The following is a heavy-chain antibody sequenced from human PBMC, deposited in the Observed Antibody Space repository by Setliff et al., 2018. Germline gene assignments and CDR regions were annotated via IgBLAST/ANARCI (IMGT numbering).Heavy chain of an antibody. D-gene: IGHD3-3*01. CDR2: IYSGGTT. J-gene: IGHJ6*03. Sequence: PSETLSLTCKVSGDSMNSGVYYWAWIRQPPGKGLEWIGRIYSGGTTYYNSSLKSRVTISVDTSKSQFSLRLNSVTAADTAVYYCVRMSGFLYMDVWGKGTTVTVSS. CDR1: GDSMNSGVYY. CDR3: VRMSGFLYMDV. V-gene: IGHV4-39*01.